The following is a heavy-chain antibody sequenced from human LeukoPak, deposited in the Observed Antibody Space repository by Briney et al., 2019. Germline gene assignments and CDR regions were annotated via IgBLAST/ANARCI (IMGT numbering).Heavy chain of an antibody. CDR3: AKDTYYYGSGSYYNDY. D-gene: IGHD3-10*01. CDR2: ISYDGSNK. J-gene: IGHJ4*02. Sequence: QPGGSLRLSCAASGFTFSSYGMHWVRQAPGKGLEWVAVISYDGSNKYYADSVKGRFTISRDNSKNTLYLQMNSLRAEDTAVYYCAKDTYYYGSGSYYNDYWGQGTLVTVSS. V-gene: IGHV3-30*18. CDR1: GFTFSSYG.